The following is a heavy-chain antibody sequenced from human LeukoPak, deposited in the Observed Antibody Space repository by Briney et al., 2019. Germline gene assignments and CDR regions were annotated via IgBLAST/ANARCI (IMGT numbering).Heavy chain of an antibody. J-gene: IGHJ5*02. D-gene: IGHD5-24*01. CDR1: GFTLSDYY. CDR2: INIGGTNT. V-gene: IGHV3-11*01. CDR3: ASDGAGFDT. Sequence: PGGSLRLSCVASGFTLSDYYMSWIRQAPGKGLEWLSYINIGGTNTHYADSVKGRFTISRDNAKKSLYLEMTNLRAEDTAVYYCASDGAGFDTWGQGVLVTVSS.